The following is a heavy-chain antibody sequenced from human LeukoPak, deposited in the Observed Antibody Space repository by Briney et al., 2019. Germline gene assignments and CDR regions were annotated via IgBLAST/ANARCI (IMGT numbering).Heavy chain of an antibody. V-gene: IGHV4-38-2*02. CDR2: IYHSGST. CDR1: GYSISSGYY. Sequence: PSETLSLTCTVSGYSISSGYYWGWIRQPPGKGLEWIGSIYHSGSTYYNPSLKSRVTISVDTSKNQFSLKLSSVTAADTAVYYCARASPYCSGGSCYRYYYYYYMDVWGKGTTVTVSS. J-gene: IGHJ6*03. D-gene: IGHD2-15*01. CDR3: ARASPYCSGGSCYRYYYYYYMDV.